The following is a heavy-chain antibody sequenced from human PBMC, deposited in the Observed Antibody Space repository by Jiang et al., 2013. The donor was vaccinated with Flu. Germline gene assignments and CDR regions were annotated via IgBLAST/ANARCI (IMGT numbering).Heavy chain of an antibody. V-gene: IGHV4-59*01. CDR3: ARVMTYCGGDCYSDYYYGMDV. J-gene: IGHJ6*01. Sequence: GPGLVKPSETLSLTCTVSGGSISSYYWSWIRQPPGKGLEWIGYIYYSGSTNYNPSLKSRVTISVDTSKNQFSLKLSSVTAADTAVYYCARVMTYCGGDCYSDYYYGMDV. CDR1: GGSISSYY. CDR2: IYYSGST. D-gene: IGHD2-21*02.